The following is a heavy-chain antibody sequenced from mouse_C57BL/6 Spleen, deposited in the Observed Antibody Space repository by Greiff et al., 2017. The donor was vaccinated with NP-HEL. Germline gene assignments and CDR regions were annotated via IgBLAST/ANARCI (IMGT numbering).Heavy chain of an antibody. Sequence: QVQLKESGPGLVAPSQSLSITCTVSGFSLTSYAISWFRQPPGKGLEWLGVLWTGGGTNYNSALKSSLSISKDNSKSQVFLKMNSLQTEDTARYYCARYCSSPYYAMDYWGQGTSVTVSS. V-gene: IGHV2-9-1*01. CDR2: LWTGGGT. CDR3: ARYCSSPYYAMDY. D-gene: IGHD1-1*01. CDR1: GFSLTSYA. J-gene: IGHJ4*01.